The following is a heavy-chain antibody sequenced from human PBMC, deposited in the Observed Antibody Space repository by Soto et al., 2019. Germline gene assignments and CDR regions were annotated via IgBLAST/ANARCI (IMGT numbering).Heavy chain of an antibody. CDR3: AGYYYDSSGYDGMDV. V-gene: IGHV3-30-3*01. CDR2: ISYDGSNK. D-gene: IGHD3-22*01. Sequence: GGSLRLSCAASGFTLSSYAMHWVRQAPGKGLEWVAVISYDGSNKYYADSVKGRFTISRDTAKNSLYLQMSGLRDEDRAVYFCAGYYYDSSGYDGMDVWGQGTTVTVSS. J-gene: IGHJ6*02. CDR1: GFTLSSYA.